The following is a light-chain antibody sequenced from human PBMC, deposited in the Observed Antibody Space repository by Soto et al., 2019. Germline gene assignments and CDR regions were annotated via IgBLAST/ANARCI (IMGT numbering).Light chain of an antibody. CDR1: QGISSY. CDR2: AAS. J-gene: IGKJ1*01. V-gene: IGKV1-9*01. CDR3: QQSYSIWT. Sequence: DIQLTQSPSFLSASVGDRVTITCRASQGISSYLAWFQQKPGGAPKLLVYAASTLQSGVPSRFSGSGSGTEFTLTISSLQPEDFATYYCQQSYSIWTFGQGTKVDI.